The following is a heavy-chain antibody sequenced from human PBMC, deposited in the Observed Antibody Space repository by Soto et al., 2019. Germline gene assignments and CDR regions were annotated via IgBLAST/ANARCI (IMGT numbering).Heavy chain of an antibody. D-gene: IGHD6-6*01. V-gene: IGHV6-1*01. CDR2: TYYRSKWYN. J-gene: IGHJ6*01. CDR3: ATARDSSSSDYFYHYYGMHV. Sequence: SQTLSLTCAMCVYSVSSNSAAWNWIMQSPSRGLEWLGGTYYRSKWYNDYAVSVKSRITINPDTSKNQFSLQLNSVTPEDTAVYSCATARDSSSSDYFYHYYGMHVWGQGT. CDR1: VYSVSSNSAA.